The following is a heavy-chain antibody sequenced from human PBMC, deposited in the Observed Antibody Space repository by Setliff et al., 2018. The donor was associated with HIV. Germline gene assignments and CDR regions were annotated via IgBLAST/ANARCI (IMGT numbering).Heavy chain of an antibody. Sequence: ASVKVSCKASGYTFSDYYMHWVRQAPGQGLEWMGWINPNSGGTNYAQKFQGRVNMTRDTSISTTYMELSRLRSDDTAVYYCARDPGYKSTWYGVFDIWCQGTMVTVSS. CDR1: GYTFSDYY. CDR2: INPNSGGT. J-gene: IGHJ3*02. D-gene: IGHD6-13*01. CDR3: ARDPGYKSTWYGVFDI. V-gene: IGHV1-2*02.